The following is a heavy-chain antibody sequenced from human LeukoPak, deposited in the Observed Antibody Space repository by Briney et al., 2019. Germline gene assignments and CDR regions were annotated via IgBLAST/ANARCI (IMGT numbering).Heavy chain of an antibody. CDR1: GGSFSGYY. Sequence: SETLSLTCAVYGGSFSGYYWSWIRQPPGKGLEWIGEINHSGSTNYNPPLKSRVTISVDTSKNQFSLKLSSVTAADTAVYYCARGPNYDFWSGHNYYYGMDVWGQGTTVTVSS. CDR2: INHSGST. D-gene: IGHD3-3*01. CDR3: ARGPNYDFWSGHNYYYGMDV. J-gene: IGHJ6*02. V-gene: IGHV4-34*01.